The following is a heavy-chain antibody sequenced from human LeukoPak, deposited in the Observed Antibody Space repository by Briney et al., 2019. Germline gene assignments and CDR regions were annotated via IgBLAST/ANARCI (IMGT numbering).Heavy chain of an antibody. D-gene: IGHD3-10*01. CDR2: ISYDGSNK. CDR1: GFTFSSSG. V-gene: IGHV3-30*03. Sequence: GGSLRLSCAASGFTFSSSGMHWVRQAPGKGLEWVAVISYDGSNKYYADSVKGRFTISRDNSMNTLYLQMNSLRAEDTAVYYCASLGRRSGMGYFDYWGQGTLVTVSS. J-gene: IGHJ4*02. CDR3: ASLGRRSGMGYFDY.